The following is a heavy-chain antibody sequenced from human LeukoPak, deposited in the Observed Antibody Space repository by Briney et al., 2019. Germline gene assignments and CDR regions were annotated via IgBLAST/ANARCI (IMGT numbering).Heavy chain of an antibody. J-gene: IGHJ6*03. CDR2: TYYSGSS. V-gene: IGHV4-59*01. CDR3: ARVPRSYYYYYYMDV. CDR1: GGSISGYH. Sequence: KPSETLSLTCNVSGGSISGYHWSWIRQPPGKGLEWLGYTYYSGSSNYNPSLKSRVTISVDTSKNQFSLKLSSVTAADTAVYYCARVPRSYYYYYYMDVWGKGTTVTVSS.